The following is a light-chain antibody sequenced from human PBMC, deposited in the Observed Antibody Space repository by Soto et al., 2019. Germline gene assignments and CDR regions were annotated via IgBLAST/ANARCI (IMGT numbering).Light chain of an antibody. Sequence: DIQMTQSPSTLSASVGDRVTITCRASQSISSWLAWYQHKPGKAPKLLIYKASTLESGVPSRFSGSGSGTGFTLTISSLQPDDFATYYCQQYNGYFWTFDQGTKVEIK. CDR2: KAS. CDR3: QQYNGYFWT. V-gene: IGKV1-5*03. J-gene: IGKJ1*01. CDR1: QSISSW.